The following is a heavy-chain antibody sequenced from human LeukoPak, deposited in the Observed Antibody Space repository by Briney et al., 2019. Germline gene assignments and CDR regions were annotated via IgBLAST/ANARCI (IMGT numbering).Heavy chain of an antibody. Sequence: PGGSLRLSCTASGFTFSDYYMSWIRQAPGKGLEWISYITSSGTTKYYADSVKGRFTISRDNSKNTLYLQMNSLRAEDTAVYYCVIGPAPFDYWGQGTLVTVSS. CDR1: GFTFSDYY. CDR3: VIGPAPFDY. J-gene: IGHJ4*02. D-gene: IGHD3/OR15-3a*01. CDR2: ITSSGTTK. V-gene: IGHV3-11*01.